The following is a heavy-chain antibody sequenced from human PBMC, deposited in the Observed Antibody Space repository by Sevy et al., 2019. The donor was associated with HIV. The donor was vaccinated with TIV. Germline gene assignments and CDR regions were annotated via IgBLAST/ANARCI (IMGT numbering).Heavy chain of an antibody. J-gene: IGHJ4*02. D-gene: IGHD6-13*01. Sequence: SETLSLTCAVYGGSFSGYYWSWIRQPPGKGLEWIGEINHSGSTNYNPSLKSRVTISVDTSKNRFSLKLSSVTAADTAVYYCARGGGSSRIFDYWGQGTLVTVSS. CDR3: ARGGGSSRIFDY. CDR1: GGSFSGYY. CDR2: INHSGST. V-gene: IGHV4-34*01.